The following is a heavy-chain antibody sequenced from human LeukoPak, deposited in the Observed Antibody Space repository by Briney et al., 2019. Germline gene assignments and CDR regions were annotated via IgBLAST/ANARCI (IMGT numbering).Heavy chain of an antibody. CDR3: ARYSSTWVSIDY. Sequence: SETLSLTCTVSGVSLSTYYWSWIRQPPGKGLEWIGYIYYSGSTNYNPSLKSRVTISVDTSKNQFSLKLNSVTAADTAVYYCARYSSTWVSIDYWGQGTLVTVSS. J-gene: IGHJ4*02. CDR1: GVSLSTYY. D-gene: IGHD6-13*01. V-gene: IGHV4-59*01. CDR2: IYYSGST.